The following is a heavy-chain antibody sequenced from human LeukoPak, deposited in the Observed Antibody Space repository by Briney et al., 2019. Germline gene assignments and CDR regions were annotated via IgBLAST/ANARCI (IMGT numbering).Heavy chain of an antibody. J-gene: IGHJ4*02. CDR3: ARLVVVVPAAIRYLDY. CDR2: ISSSSSYI. CDR1: GFTFSSYS. Sequence: PGGSLRLSCAASGFTFSSYSMNWVRQAPGKGLEWVSSISSSSSYIYHADSVKGRFTISRDNAKNSLYLQMNSLRAEDTAVYYCARLVVVVPAAIRYLDYWGQGTLVTVSS. V-gene: IGHV3-21*01. D-gene: IGHD2-2*02.